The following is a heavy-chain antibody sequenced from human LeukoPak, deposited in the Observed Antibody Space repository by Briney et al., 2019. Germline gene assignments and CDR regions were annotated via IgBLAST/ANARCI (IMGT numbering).Heavy chain of an antibody. CDR2: ISYDGSNK. J-gene: IGHJ6*02. V-gene: IGHV3-30*18. D-gene: IGHD2-2*01. CDR1: GFTFSSYG. Sequence: GGSLRLSCAASGFTFSSYGMPWVRQAPGKGLEWVAVISYDGSNKYYADSVKGRFTISRDNSKNTLYLQMNSLRAEDTAVYYCAKDACYSRDTSCRPSYYYYYGMDVWGQGTTVTVSS. CDR3: AKDACYSRDTSCRPSYYYYYGMDV.